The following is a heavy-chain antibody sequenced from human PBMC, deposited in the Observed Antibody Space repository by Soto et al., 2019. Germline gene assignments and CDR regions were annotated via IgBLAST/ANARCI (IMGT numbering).Heavy chain of an antibody. D-gene: IGHD6-6*01. CDR3: ARDIGYSSSSYYYYYYYMDV. J-gene: IGHJ6*03. V-gene: IGHV1-2*04. Sequence: ASVKVSCKASGYTFTSYYMHWVRQAPGQGLEWMGIINPNSGGTNYAQKFQGWVTMTRDTSISTAYMELSRLRSDDTAVYYCARDIGYSSSSYYYYYYYMDVWGKGTTVTVSS. CDR1: GYTFTSYY. CDR2: INPNSGGT.